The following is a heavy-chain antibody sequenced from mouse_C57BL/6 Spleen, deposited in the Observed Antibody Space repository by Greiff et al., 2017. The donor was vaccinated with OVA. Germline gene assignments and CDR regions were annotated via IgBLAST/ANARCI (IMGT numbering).Heavy chain of an antibody. D-gene: IGHD1-1*01. CDR3: ARRTVVASMDY. Sequence: VQLQQPGAELVKPGASVKLSCKASGYTFTSYWITWVKQRPGQGLEWIGDIYPGSGSTTYNDKFKSKATLTVDTSSNTADKQLSSLTSEDSSVDYCARRTVVASMDYWGQGTTLTVSS. CDR1: GYTFTSYW. V-gene: IGHV1-55*01. J-gene: IGHJ2*01. CDR2: IYPGSGST.